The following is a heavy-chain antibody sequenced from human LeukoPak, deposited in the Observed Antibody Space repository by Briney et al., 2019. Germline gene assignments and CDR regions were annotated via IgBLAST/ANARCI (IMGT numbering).Heavy chain of an antibody. V-gene: IGHV1-2*02. D-gene: IGHD5-12*01. CDR3: ARESSGYGFDY. CDR1: GYTFTGYY. J-gene: IGHJ4*02. CDR2: INPNSGGT. Sequence: ASVKVSCKASGYTFTGYYMHWVRQAPGQGLEWMGWINPNSGGTNYAQKFQGRVTITADKSTSTAYMELSSLRSEDTAVYYCARESSGYGFDYWGQGTLVTVSS.